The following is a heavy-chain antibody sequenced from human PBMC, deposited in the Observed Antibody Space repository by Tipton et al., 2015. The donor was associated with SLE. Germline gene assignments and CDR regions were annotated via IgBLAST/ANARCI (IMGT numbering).Heavy chain of an antibody. V-gene: IGHV4-39*01. D-gene: IGHD6-13*01. Sequence: TLSLTCAVYGGSISSSSSYYWAWIRQPPGKGVEWIGEIYHRGSTNYNPSLKSRVTISVDTSMNQFSLNLSSVIAADSAVYYCARGESSRWYRYWGQGTQVTVSS. J-gene: IGHJ4*02. CDR1: GGSISSSSSYY. CDR3: ARGESSRWYRY. CDR2: IYHRGST.